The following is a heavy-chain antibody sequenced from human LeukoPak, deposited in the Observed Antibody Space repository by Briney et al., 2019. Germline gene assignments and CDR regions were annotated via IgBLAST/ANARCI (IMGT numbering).Heavy chain of an antibody. CDR1: GFTFTNAW. V-gene: IGHV3-15*01. J-gene: IGHJ4*02. CDR3: TTLGQSTGY. D-gene: IGHD3-10*01. Sequence: GGSLRLSCAASGFTFTNAWMSWVRQAPGKGLEWVGRIKSRTDGGTIDYAAPVRGRFSISRDDSKNTLYLQMNSLKTEDTAVYYCTTLGQSTGYWGQGTLVTVSS. CDR2: IKSRTDGGTI.